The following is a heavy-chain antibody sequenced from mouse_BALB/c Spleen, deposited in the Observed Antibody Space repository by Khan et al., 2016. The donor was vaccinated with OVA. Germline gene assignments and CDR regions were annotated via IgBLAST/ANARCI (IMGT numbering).Heavy chain of an antibody. D-gene: IGHD2-14*01. Sequence: VQLQQSGAELARPGASMRMSCKASGYTFTSNTMHWIKQRPGQGLEWIGYINPRSGYTNYNQNFKDQATLTDDKSSSTAYMQLSSLTSEDSAVYYCARRTTGYAMDSWGQGTSVTVSS. CDR2: INPRSGYT. J-gene: IGHJ4*01. V-gene: IGHV1-4*01. CDR3: ARRTTGYAMDS. CDR1: GYTFTSNT.